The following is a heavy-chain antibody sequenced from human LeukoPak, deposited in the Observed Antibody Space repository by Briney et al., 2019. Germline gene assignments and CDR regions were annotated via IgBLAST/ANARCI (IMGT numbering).Heavy chain of an antibody. CDR3: AKDIQHYYGSGSYRAFDY. CDR1: GFTFSTYG. D-gene: IGHD3-10*01. Sequence: GGSLRLSCAASGFTFSTYGMHWARQAPGKGLEWVAVISYDGSNKYYADSVKGRFTISRDNSKNTLYLQMSSLRAEDTAVYYCAKDIQHYYGSGSYRAFDYWGQGTLVTVSS. J-gene: IGHJ4*02. CDR2: ISYDGSNK. V-gene: IGHV3-30*18.